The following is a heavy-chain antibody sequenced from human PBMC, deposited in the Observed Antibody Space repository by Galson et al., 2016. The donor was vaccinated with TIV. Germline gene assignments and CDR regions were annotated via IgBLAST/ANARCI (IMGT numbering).Heavy chain of an antibody. Sequence: SLRLSCATSGFTFSSCAMHWVRQAPGKGLEWVAVISYDGNNKYYGDSVKGRFTISRDNAKNSLYVQMNSLRDEDTAVYYCARSYSSSWSGWYSDLWGRGTLVTVSS. D-gene: IGHD6-13*01. CDR1: GFTFSSCA. V-gene: IGHV3-30*04. J-gene: IGHJ2*01. CDR3: ARSYSSSWSGWYSDL. CDR2: ISYDGNNK.